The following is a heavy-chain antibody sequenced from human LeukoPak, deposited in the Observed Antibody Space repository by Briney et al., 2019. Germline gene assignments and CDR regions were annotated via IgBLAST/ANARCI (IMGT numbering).Heavy chain of an antibody. J-gene: IGHJ4*02. V-gene: IGHV4-34*01. D-gene: IGHD6-13*01. CDR3: ASPRPLYSSSWFDY. CDR1: GGSFSGYY. CDR2: INHSGST. Sequence: SETLSLTCAVYGGSFSGYYWSWLRQPPGKGLEWIGEINHSGSTNYNPSLKSRVTISVDTSKNQFSLKLSSVTAADTAVYYCASPRPLYSSSWFDYWGQGTLVTVSS.